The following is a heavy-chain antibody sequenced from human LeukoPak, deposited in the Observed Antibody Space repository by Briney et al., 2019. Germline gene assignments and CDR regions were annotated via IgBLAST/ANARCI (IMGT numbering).Heavy chain of an antibody. CDR1: GFTFSDYY. CDR3: ARRCSSSCRAFDI. CDR2: ISSSGSTI. V-gene: IGHV3-11*01. J-gene: IGHJ3*02. D-gene: IGHD6-13*01. Sequence: GGSLRLSCAASGFTFSDYYMTWIRQAPGKGLEWVSYISSSGSTIYYADSVKGRFTISRDNAKNSLYLQMNSLRAEDTAVYHCARRCSSSCRAFDIWGQGTMVTVSS.